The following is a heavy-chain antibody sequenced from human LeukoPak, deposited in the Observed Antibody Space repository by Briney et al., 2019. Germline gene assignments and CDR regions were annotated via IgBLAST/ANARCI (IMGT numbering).Heavy chain of an antibody. CDR1: GDSISSYY. CDR3: ARGPPPDFDY. V-gene: IGHV4-4*07. CDR2: IHPSGST. J-gene: IGHJ4*02. Sequence: PSETLSLTCTVSGDSISSYYWSWIRQPAGKGLEWIGRIHPSGSTNYNPSLKSRLTLSVDTSKNQLSLKLSSVTAADTAVYYCARGPPPDFDYWGRGTLVTVSS.